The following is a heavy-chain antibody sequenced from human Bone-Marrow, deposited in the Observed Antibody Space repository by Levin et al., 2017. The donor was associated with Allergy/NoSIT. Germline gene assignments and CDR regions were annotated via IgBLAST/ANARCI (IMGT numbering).Heavy chain of an antibody. CDR3: ARLKYSISWYYFDY. Sequence: GGSLRLSCAASGFIFSTYAMSWVRQAPGKGLEWVSLISGDGDSTYFADSVKGRFTISRDNSKNTLYLQMNSLRADDTAVYFCARLKYSISWYYFDYWGQGTLVTVSS. CDR1: GFIFSTYA. D-gene: IGHD6-13*01. CDR2: ISGDGDST. V-gene: IGHV3-23*01. J-gene: IGHJ4*02.